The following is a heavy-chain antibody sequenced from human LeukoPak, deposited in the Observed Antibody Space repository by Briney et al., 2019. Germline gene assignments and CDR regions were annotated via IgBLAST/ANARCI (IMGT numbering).Heavy chain of an antibody. CDR3: ARGPYYYDSSGYFRY. J-gene: IGHJ4*02. Sequence: PSETLSLTCTVSGGSISGYYWGWIRQPPGKGLEWIGYVYDSGSINYNPTLRSRVTISVDTSKNQFSPRVTSVTAADTAVYYCARGPYYYDSSGYFRYWGQGTLVTVSS. CDR1: GGSISGYY. V-gene: IGHV4-59*08. D-gene: IGHD3-22*01. CDR2: VYDSGSI.